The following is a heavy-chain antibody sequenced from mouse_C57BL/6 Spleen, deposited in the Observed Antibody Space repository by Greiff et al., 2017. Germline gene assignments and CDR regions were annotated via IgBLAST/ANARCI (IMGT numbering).Heavy chain of an antibody. CDR1: GFNFSDYG. CDR2: ISSGSSTI. Sequence: DVKLVESGGGLVKPGGSLKLSCAASGFNFSDYGMHWVRQAPEKGLAWVAYISSGSSTIYYADTVKGRFTISRDNAKNTLFLQMTRLRSEDTAMDYCARRVYYGRSYHYAMDYWGKGTSVTVSS. V-gene: IGHV5-17*01. CDR3: ARRVYYGRSYHYAMDY. D-gene: IGHD1-1*01. J-gene: IGHJ4*01.